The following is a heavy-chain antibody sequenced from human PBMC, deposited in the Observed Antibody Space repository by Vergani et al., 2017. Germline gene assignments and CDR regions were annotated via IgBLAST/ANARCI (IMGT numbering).Heavy chain of an antibody. D-gene: IGHD3-16*01. V-gene: IGHV7-4-1*02. CDR3: GPTTNLRVWDS. J-gene: IGHJ5*02. CDR2: INTATGKS. Sequence: QVQLVQSGSELKKPGASVKISCKASGYIFTQSVMNWVRQAPGQGPEWMGWINTATGKSTYAQDFTGRFVFSLDTSVNTAYLQISSLKTADTAIYYCGPTTNLRVWDSWGQGTLVTVST. CDR1: GYIFTQSV.